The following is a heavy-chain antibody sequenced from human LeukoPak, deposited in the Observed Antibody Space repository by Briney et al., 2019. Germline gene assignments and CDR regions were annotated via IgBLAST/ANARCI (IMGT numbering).Heavy chain of an antibody. CDR3: ARGEKYQLPSIYKALTPPPGEIDY. J-gene: IGHJ4*02. D-gene: IGHD2-2*01. V-gene: IGHV1-46*01. CDR1: GYTFTSYY. Sequence: GASVKVSCKASGYTFTSYYLHWVRQAPGQGLEWMGIINPSGGSTNYAQKFQGRVIMTRDTSTSTVYMELSSLRAEDTAVYYCARGEKYQLPSIYKALTPPPGEIDYWGQGTLVTVSS. CDR2: INPSGGST.